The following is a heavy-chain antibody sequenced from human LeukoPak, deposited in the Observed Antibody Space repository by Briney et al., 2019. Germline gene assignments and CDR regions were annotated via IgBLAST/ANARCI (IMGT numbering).Heavy chain of an antibody. CDR2: NSALTRNI. D-gene: IGHD2/OR15-2a*01. Sequence: GAAVKVSCKASGYTFNRYGISWVRQAPGQRPEWMGWNSALTRNIDYAPKFQGRVTMNTDTSTRTAYMELSSLVSADTAVYFCARADPTNTGHEYFDYWGRGTLVTVSS. CDR1: GYTFNRYG. J-gene: IGHJ4*02. CDR3: ARADPTNTGHEYFDY. V-gene: IGHV1-18*01.